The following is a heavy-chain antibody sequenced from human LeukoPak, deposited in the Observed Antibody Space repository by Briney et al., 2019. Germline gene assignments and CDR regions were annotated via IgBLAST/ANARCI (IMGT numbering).Heavy chain of an antibody. Sequence: ASVKVSCKASGYTFTSHGITWVRQAPGQGLEWMGWISTYNVNTNYAQKLQGRVTMTRDMSTSTDYMELISLRSEDTAVYYCARDNSVGDTAWWFDPWGQGTLVTVSS. CDR3: ARDNSVGDTAWWFDP. CDR2: ISTYNVNT. V-gene: IGHV1-18*04. D-gene: IGHD1-26*01. J-gene: IGHJ5*02. CDR1: GYTFTSHG.